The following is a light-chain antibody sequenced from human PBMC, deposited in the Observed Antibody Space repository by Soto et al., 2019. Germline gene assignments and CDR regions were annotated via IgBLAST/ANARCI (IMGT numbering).Light chain of an antibody. V-gene: IGLV1-40*01. CDR2: GNS. CDR1: SSNIGATYH. CDR3: QSYDSSLSGSV. Sequence: QSVLTQPPSVSGAPGQRVTISCTGSSSNIGATYHVHWYQQLPGTAPKLLIYGNSNRPSGVPDRFYGSKSGTSASLAITGLQAEDEADYYCQSYDSSLSGSVFGGGTKLTVL. J-gene: IGLJ3*02.